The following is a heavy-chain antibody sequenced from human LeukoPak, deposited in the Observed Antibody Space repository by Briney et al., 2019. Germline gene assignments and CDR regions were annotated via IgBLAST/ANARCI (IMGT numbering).Heavy chain of an antibody. CDR3: ARGGSSGWYLGS. Sequence: GASVKVSCKASGGTFSSYAISWVRPAPGQGLEWMGRINPIFGIANYAQKFQGRVTITADKSTSTAYMELSSLRSEDTAVYYCARGGSSGWYLGSWGQGTLVTVSS. CDR1: GGTFSSYA. J-gene: IGHJ5*01. D-gene: IGHD6-19*01. V-gene: IGHV1-69*04. CDR2: INPIFGIA.